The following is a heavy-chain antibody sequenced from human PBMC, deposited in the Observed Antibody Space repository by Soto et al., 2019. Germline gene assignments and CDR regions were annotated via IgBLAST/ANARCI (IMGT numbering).Heavy chain of an antibody. D-gene: IGHD3-9*01. J-gene: IGHJ6*02. CDR2: INHSGST. V-gene: IGHV4-34*01. CDR3: ARVRYYDILTGYYNSCGMDV. Sequence: PSETLSLTCAVYGGSFSGYYWSWIRQPPGKGLEWIGEINHSGSTNYNPSLKSRVTISVDTSKNQFSLKLSSVTAADTAVYYCARVRYYDILTGYYNSCGMDVWGQGTTVT. CDR1: GGSFSGYY.